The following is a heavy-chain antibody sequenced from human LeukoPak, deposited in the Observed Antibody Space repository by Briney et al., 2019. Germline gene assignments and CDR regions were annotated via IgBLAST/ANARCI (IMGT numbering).Heavy chain of an antibody. D-gene: IGHD3-22*01. CDR3: ARHPPRDSRGNNAFDI. CDR1: GGSISADY. J-gene: IGHJ3*02. Sequence: SETLSLTCAVSGGSISADYWSWIRQPPGKGLEWIGSIFHSGSTKYNPSLKSRVTISIDKSKSQFSLKLSSVTAADTALYYCARHPPRDSRGNNAFDIWGQGTMVTVSS. CDR2: IFHSGST. V-gene: IGHV4-59*08.